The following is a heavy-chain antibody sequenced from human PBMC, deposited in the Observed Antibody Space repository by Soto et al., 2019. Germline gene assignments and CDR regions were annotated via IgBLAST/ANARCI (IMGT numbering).Heavy chain of an antibody. D-gene: IGHD2-15*01. CDR2: IIPILGIA. J-gene: IGHJ3*02. Sequence: SVTGSCKASGGTFSSDTISWVRQAPGQGLEWMGRIIPILGIANYAQKFQGRVTITADKSTSTAYMELSSLRSEDTAVYYCAREDIPDAFDIWGQGTMVTVSS. CDR1: GGTFSSDT. V-gene: IGHV1-69*04. CDR3: AREDIPDAFDI.